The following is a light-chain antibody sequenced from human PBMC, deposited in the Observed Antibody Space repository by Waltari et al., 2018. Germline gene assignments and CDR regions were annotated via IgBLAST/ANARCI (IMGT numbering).Light chain of an antibody. CDR3: SSYTSSRVGV. CDR1: SSDVGGYNY. CDR2: YGS. Sequence: QSALTQPASVSGSPGQSITISCNGTSSDVGGYNYVSWYQPKPGQAPQLIIYYGSNRPSGVSYPFSCSKACNPASLNLPWLQAWDGACYYCSSYTSSRVGVFGGGTQLTVL. J-gene: IGLJ2*01. V-gene: IGLV2-14*03.